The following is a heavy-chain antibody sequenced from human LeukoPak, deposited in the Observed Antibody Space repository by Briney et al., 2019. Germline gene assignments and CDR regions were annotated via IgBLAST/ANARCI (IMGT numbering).Heavy chain of an antibody. J-gene: IGHJ5*02. CDR2: INHSGST. Sequence: SETLSLTCAVYGGSFSGYYWSWIRQPPGKGLEWIGEINHSGSTNYNPSLKSRVTISVDTSKNQFSLKLSSVTAADTAVYYCARGPVPAAKVSWFDPWGQGTLVTVPS. CDR1: GGSFSGYY. CDR3: ARGPVPAAKVSWFDP. D-gene: IGHD2-2*01. V-gene: IGHV4-34*01.